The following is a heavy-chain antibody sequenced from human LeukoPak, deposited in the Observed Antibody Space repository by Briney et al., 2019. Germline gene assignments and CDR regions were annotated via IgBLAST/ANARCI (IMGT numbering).Heavy chain of an antibody. D-gene: IGHD6-19*01. Sequence: PSDTLSLICSLSGGSAREYYWNWIRHPPGKGLVGIGYVYYTGSSNSDPSLKSRVTMFVDTSKNQLSLRLSSVSALDTAVYYCARGAYASAWYAFDIWGPGTGVSVTS. CDR1: GGSAREYY. CDR3: ARGAYASAWYAFDI. J-gene: IGHJ3*02. CDR2: VYYTGSS. V-gene: IGHV4-59*02.